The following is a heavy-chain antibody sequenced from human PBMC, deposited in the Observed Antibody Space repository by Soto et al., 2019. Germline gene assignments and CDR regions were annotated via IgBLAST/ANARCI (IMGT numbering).Heavy chain of an antibody. CDR1: GYTFTSYG. Sequence: ASVKVSCKASGYTFTSYGISWVRQAPGQGLEWRGWISAYNGNKNYAQKLQGRVTMTTDTSTSTAYMELRSLRSDDTAVYYCARVFPNIVVVPAAIQGDWFDPWGQGTLVTVSS. CDR3: ARVFPNIVVVPAAIQGDWFDP. CDR2: ISAYNGNK. J-gene: IGHJ5*02. V-gene: IGHV1-18*04. D-gene: IGHD2-2*02.